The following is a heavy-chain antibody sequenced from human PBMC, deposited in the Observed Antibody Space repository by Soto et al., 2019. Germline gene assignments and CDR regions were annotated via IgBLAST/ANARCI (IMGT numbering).Heavy chain of an antibody. CDR3: AKGSGSSSWRFVAFDI. J-gene: IGHJ3*02. D-gene: IGHD6-6*01. CDR2: ISGSGGST. V-gene: IGHV3-23*01. Sequence: GGSVRLSCAASGVSFSSYAMSWVRQAPGKGLEWVSAISGSGGSTNYADSVKGRFTISRDNSKNTLYLQMNSLRAEDTAVYYCAKGSGSSSWRFVAFDIWGQGTMVTV. CDR1: GVSFSSYA.